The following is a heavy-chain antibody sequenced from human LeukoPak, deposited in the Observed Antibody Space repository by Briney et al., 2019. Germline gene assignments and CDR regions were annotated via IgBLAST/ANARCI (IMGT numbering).Heavy chain of an antibody. CDR1: GFTFSDYW. V-gene: IGHV3-74*01. D-gene: IGHD6-13*01. CDR2: INTHGSST. Sequence: PGGSLRLSCAASGFTFSDYWMTWVRQAPGKGLVWVARINTHGSSTNYADSVKGRFTISRDNAKNTLYLQMTSLSAEDTAVYYALAGYYYYYMDVWGKGTTVTVSS. J-gene: IGHJ6*03. CDR3: LAGYYYYYMDV.